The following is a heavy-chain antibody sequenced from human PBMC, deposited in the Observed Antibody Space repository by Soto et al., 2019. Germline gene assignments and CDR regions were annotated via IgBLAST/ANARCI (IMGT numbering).Heavy chain of an antibody. Sequence: LSLTCTVSGGSISSGGYYWSWIRQHPGKGLEWIGYIYYSGSTYYNPSLKIRVTISVDTSKNQFSLKLSSVTAADTAVYYCARCREGSYDFWSGYYTERMYYYGMDVWGQGTTVT. CDR1: GGSISSGGYY. CDR2: IYYSGST. V-gene: IGHV4-31*03. CDR3: ARCREGSYDFWSGYYTERMYYYGMDV. J-gene: IGHJ6*02. D-gene: IGHD3-3*01.